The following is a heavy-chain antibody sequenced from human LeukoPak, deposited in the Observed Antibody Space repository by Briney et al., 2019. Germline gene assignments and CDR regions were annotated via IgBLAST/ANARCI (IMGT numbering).Heavy chain of an antibody. CDR2: ISISGTTK. Sequence: GGSLRLSCAASGFTFSDYYMSWIRQAPGKGLEWVSYISISGTTKYYADSVKGRFTISRDNAKNSLYLQMNSLRAEDTAVYYCARDPNWNYGFDYWGQGTRVTVSS. V-gene: IGHV3-11*04. J-gene: IGHJ4*02. CDR3: ARDPNWNYGFDY. CDR1: GFTFSDYY. D-gene: IGHD1-7*01.